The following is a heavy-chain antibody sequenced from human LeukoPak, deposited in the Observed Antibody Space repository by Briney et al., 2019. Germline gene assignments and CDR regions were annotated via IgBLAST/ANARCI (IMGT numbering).Heavy chain of an antibody. CDR1: GGSISSYY. CDR3: ARAVMYYYDSSGYSEGWFDP. CDR2: IYYSGST. J-gene: IGHJ5*02. V-gene: IGHV4-59*01. D-gene: IGHD3-22*01. Sequence: SETLSLTCTVSGGSISSYYWSWIRQPPGKGLEWIGYIYYSGSTNYNPSLKSRVTISVDTSKNQFSLKLSSVTAADTAVYYCARAVMYYYDSSGYSEGWFDPWGQGTLVTVSS.